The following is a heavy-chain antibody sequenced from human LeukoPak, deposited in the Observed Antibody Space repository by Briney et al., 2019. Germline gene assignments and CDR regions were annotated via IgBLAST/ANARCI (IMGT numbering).Heavy chain of an antibody. CDR2: IWYDGSNK. CDR3: AEGLSPYGGNYGMDV. CDR1: GFTFSSYG. V-gene: IGHV3-33*06. D-gene: IGHD2-8*01. Sequence: PGGSLRLSCAASGFTFSSYGMHWVRQAPGKGLEWVAVIWYDGSNKYYADSVKGRFTISRDNSENTLYLQMNSLRAEDTAVYFCAEGLSPYGGNYGMDVWGQGTTVTVSS. J-gene: IGHJ6*02.